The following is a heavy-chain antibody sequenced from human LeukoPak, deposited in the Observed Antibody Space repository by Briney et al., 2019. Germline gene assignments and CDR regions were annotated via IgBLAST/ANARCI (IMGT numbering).Heavy chain of an antibody. CDR1: GGSVSSGSYY. V-gene: IGHV4-61*01. Sequence: SETLSLTCTVSGGSVSSGSYYWSWIRQPPGKGLEWIGYIYYSGSTNYNPSLKSRVTISVDTSKNQFSLKLGSVTAADTAVYYCARWLTTVTTVDYWGQGNPGHRLL. CDR2: IYYSGST. D-gene: IGHD4-17*01. CDR3: ARWLTTVTTVDY. J-gene: IGHJ4*02.